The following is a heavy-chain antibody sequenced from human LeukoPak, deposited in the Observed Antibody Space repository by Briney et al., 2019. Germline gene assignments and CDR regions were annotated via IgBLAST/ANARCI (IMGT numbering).Heavy chain of an antibody. CDR2: IYTSGST. Sequence: SETLSLTCTVSGGSISSYYWSWIRQPAGKGLEWIGRIYTSGSTNYNPSLKSRVTMSVDTSKNQFSLKLRSVTAADTAVYYCARDSSYCSGGSCYSHYYYMDVWGKGTTVTVSS. D-gene: IGHD2-15*01. CDR3: ARDSSYCSGGSCYSHYYYMDV. J-gene: IGHJ6*03. V-gene: IGHV4-4*07. CDR1: GGSISSYY.